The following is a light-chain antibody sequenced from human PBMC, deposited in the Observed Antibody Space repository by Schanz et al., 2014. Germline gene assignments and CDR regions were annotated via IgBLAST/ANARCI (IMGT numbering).Light chain of an antibody. J-gene: IGLJ2*01. V-gene: IGLV2-8*01. CDR3: SSFAGNNDV. CDR1: SSDVGGYNY. Sequence: QSALTQPPSASGSPGQSVTISCTGTSSDVGGYNYVSWYQQHPGKVPKLMIYEVTKRPSGVSDRFSGSKSGNTASLTISGLQAEDEADYYCSSFAGNNDVFGGGTKVTVL. CDR2: EVT.